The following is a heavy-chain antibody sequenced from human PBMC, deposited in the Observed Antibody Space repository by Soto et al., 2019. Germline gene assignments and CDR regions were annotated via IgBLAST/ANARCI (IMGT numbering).Heavy chain of an antibody. D-gene: IGHD2-15*01. CDR2: IYHSGNT. CDR3: ARGIYCTGGTCGYFFDY. Sequence: QVPLQGSGPGLVKPSQTLSLTCTVSGGSISSGGYYWSWIRQHPGKGLEWIGYIYHSGNTYYNPSLESRVTISVDPSKNQFSLKLSSLTAADTAVYYCARGIYCTGGTCGYFFDYWGQGTLVTVSS. CDR1: GGSISSGGYY. V-gene: IGHV4-31*03. J-gene: IGHJ4*02.